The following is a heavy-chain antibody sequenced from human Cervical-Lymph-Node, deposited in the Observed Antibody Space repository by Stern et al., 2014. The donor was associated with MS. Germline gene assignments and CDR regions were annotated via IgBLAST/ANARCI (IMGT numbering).Heavy chain of an antibody. J-gene: IGHJ4*02. CDR1: GFTFGSNS. CDR3: ARGDYAIDY. V-gene: IGHV3-21*06. Sequence: EVQLVESGGGLVKPGGSLRLSCAASGFTFGSNSMNWVRQAPGKGLEWVSSMSWRTSNRYYADSVKGRFTISRDNTKNSLFLQMSSLRAEDTAVYYCARGDYAIDYWGQGTLFTVSS. CDR2: MSWRTSNR. D-gene: IGHD4-17*01.